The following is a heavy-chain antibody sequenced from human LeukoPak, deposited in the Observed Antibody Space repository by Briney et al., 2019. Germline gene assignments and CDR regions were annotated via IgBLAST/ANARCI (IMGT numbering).Heavy chain of an antibody. CDR2: ISYDGSNK. J-gene: IGHJ4*02. CDR1: GFTFSSYA. D-gene: IGHD1-1*01. Sequence: GGSLRLSCAASGFTFSSYAMHWVRQAPGKGLEWVAVISYDGSNKYYADSVKGRFTISRDNAKNSLYLQMNSLRAEDTALYYCAKLESGNTNSAFDYRGQGTLVTVSS. V-gene: IGHV3-30-3*01. CDR3: AKLESGNTNSAFDY.